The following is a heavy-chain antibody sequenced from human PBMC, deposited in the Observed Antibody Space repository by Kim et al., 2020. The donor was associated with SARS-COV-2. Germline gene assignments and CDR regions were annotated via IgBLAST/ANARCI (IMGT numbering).Heavy chain of an antibody. CDR3: ARDHREWFSHTATSYFDL. CDR1: GGSISGYY. Sequence: SETLSLTCTVSGGSISGYYWSWIRQPPGKGLEWIGYIYYSGSTNYNPSLKSRVTISVDTSKNQFSLKLSSVTAADTAVYYCARDHREWFSHTATSYFDL. J-gene: IGHJ2*01. V-gene: IGHV4-59*01. D-gene: IGHD3-3*01. CDR2: IYYSGST.